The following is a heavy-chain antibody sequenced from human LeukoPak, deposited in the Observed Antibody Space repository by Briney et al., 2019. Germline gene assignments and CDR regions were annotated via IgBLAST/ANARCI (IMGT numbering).Heavy chain of an antibody. D-gene: IGHD3-22*01. Sequence: SETLSLTCTVSGGSISSSSYYWGWIRQSPGKGLEWIGSIYYSGSTYYNSSLKSRVTISVDTSKNQFSLKVSSVTAADTAVYYCARHLIYYDSSGYPGDYWGQGTLVTVSS. CDR3: ARHLIYYDSSGYPGDY. V-gene: IGHV4-39*01. CDR1: GGSISSSSYY. CDR2: IYYSGST. J-gene: IGHJ4*02.